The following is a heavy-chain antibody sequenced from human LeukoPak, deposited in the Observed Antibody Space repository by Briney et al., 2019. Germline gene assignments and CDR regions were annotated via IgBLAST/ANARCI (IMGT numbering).Heavy chain of an antibody. CDR3: ARASFHSNRHEY. CDR2: MNPNSGNT. Sequence: ASVKVSCKASGYTFTSYDVHWVRQATGQGLEWMGWMNPNSGNTGYTQKFQSRVTMTRSTSISTAYMELSSLRSEDTAVYYCARASFHSNRHEYWGQGTLVTVSS. J-gene: IGHJ4*02. D-gene: IGHD6-13*01. CDR1: GYTFTSYD. V-gene: IGHV1-8*01.